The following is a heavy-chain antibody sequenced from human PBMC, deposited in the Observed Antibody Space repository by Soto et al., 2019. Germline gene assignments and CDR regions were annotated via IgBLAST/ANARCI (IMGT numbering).Heavy chain of an antibody. V-gene: IGHV3-48*01. J-gene: IGHJ4*02. CDR3: ARDSDDSSGYYLLGVYYFDY. D-gene: IGHD3-22*01. CDR1: GFTFSSYS. Sequence: LRLSSAASGFTFSSYSMNWVRQAPGKGLEWVSYISSSSSTIYYADSVKGRFTISRDNAKNSLYLQMNSLRAEDTAVYYCARDSDDSSGYYLLGVYYFDYWGQGTLVTVSS. CDR2: ISSSSSTI.